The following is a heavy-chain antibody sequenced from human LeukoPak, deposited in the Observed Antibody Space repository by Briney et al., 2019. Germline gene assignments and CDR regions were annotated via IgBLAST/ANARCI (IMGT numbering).Heavy chain of an antibody. CDR3: ARDPYDILTGYYRTLDY. CDR2: INSDGSST. CDR1: GFTFSSYW. J-gene: IGHJ4*02. Sequence: PGGSLRLSCAASGFTFSSYWMHWVRQAPGKGLVWVSRINSDGSSTSYADSVKGRFTISRDNAKNTLYLQMNSLRAEDTAVYYCARDPYDILTGYYRTLDYWGQGTLDTVSS. V-gene: IGHV3-74*01. D-gene: IGHD3-9*01.